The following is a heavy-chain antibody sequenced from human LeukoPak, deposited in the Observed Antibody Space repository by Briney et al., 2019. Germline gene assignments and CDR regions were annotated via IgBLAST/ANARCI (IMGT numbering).Heavy chain of an antibody. V-gene: IGHV1-2*02. CDR2: INPNSGGT. Sequence: GASVKVSCKASGYTFTGYYMHWVRQAPGQGLEWMGWINPNSGGTNYAQKFQGRVTMTRDTSISTAYMELSRLRSDDTAVYYCARDVVPAAIGDYYGMDVWGQGTTVTVSS. D-gene: IGHD2-2*01. CDR3: ARDVVPAAIGDYYGMDV. J-gene: IGHJ6*02. CDR1: GYTFTGYY.